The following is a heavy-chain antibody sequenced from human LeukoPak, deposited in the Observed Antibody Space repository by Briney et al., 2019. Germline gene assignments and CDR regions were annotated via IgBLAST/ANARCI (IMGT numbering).Heavy chain of an antibody. D-gene: IGHD2-2*02. V-gene: IGHV6-1*01. CDR1: GDSVSSNSAA. CDR2: TYYRSKWYN. J-gene: IGHJ6*03. CDR3: AREGIVVVPAAIPYYYYMDV. Sequence: SQTLSLTCALSGDSVSSNSAAWNWIGQSPSRGLEWLGRTYYRSKWYNDYAVSVKSRITINPDTSKNQFSLQLNSVTPEDTAVYYCAREGIVVVPAAIPYYYYMDVWGKGNTVTVSS.